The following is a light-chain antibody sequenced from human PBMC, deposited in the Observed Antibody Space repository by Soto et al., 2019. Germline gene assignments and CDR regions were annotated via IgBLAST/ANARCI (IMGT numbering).Light chain of an antibody. CDR1: TSDIGSAKY. Sequence: QSALAQPASVSGSPGQSITISCTGSTSDIGSAKYVSWYQQHPGKAPKVMIYEVNNRPSGVSNRFSGSKSGNTASLTISGLQAEDEADYYCSSHSSSSTDYVFGTGTKVTVL. V-gene: IGLV2-14*01. J-gene: IGLJ1*01. CDR3: SSHSSSSTDYV. CDR2: EVN.